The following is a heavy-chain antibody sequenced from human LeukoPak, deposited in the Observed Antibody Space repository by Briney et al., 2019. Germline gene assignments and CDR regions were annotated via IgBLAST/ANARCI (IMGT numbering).Heavy chain of an antibody. CDR1: GFTFSRYA. Sequence: PVGSLRLSCAASGFTFSRYAMSWVRQAPGKGLEWVSSISGSGVSTYYADSVKGRFTISRDNSKNTLYLQMNSLRAEDTAVYYCAKERRADGAYISAFDIWGQGTMVTVSS. V-gene: IGHV3-23*01. CDR3: AKERRADGAYISAFDI. CDR2: ISGSGVST. D-gene: IGHD4-17*01. J-gene: IGHJ3*02.